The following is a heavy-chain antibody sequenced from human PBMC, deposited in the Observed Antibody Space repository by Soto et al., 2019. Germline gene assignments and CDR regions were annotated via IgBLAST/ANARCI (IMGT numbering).Heavy chain of an antibody. CDR1: GYTFTNYW. CDR2: IYPGDSDT. V-gene: IGHV5-51*01. Sequence: PGESLKISCKGSGYTFTNYWIGWVRQMPGKGLEWMGIIYPGDSDTKYNPSFQGLVTISADKSITTTYLRWTSLKASDTAIYYCAASIFYYGMDVWGQGTTVTVSS. CDR3: AASIFYYGMDV. J-gene: IGHJ6*02.